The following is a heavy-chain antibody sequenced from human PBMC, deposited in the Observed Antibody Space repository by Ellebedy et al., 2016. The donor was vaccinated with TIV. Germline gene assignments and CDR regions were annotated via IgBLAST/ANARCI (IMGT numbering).Heavy chain of an antibody. D-gene: IGHD1-26*01. V-gene: IGHV3-48*01. Sequence: PGGSLRLSCAASGFTFSDHHMDWVRQAPGKGLEWVSYIGSSSSTIYDADSVKGRFTISRDNAKNSLYLQMNSLRAEDTAVYYCARGPVGATRSYWYFDLWGRGTLVTVSS. CDR1: GFTFSDHH. CDR3: ARGPVGATRSYWYFDL. J-gene: IGHJ2*01. CDR2: IGSSSSTI.